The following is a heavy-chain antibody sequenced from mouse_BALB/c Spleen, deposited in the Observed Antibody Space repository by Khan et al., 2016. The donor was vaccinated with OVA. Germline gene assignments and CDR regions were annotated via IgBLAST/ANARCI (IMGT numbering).Heavy chain of an antibody. Sequence: EVQLQESGPELMKPGASVKISCKASGYSFTSYYIHWMMQSHGKSLEWIGYIDPFSGGTTYNQKFKGQATWTVDKSSSTAYILLSNLTSEDSAVYYCARHGCVAWFTYWGQGTLVTVSA. D-gene: IGHD2-2*01. V-gene: IGHV1S135*01. CDR3: ARHGCVAWFTY. CDR2: IDPFSGGT. CDR1: GYSFTSYY. J-gene: IGHJ3*01.